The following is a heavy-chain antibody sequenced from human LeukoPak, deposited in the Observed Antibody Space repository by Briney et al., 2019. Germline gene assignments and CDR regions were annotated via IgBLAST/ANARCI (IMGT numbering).Heavy chain of an antibody. Sequence: GGSLRLSCAASGFTFSSYWMSWVRQAPGKGLEWVANIKQDGSEKYYVDSVKGRFTISRDNAKNSLYLQMNSLRAEDTAVYYCARDVSYFIPLPLDYWGQGTLVTVSS. CDR2: IKQDGSEK. V-gene: IGHV3-7*01. CDR3: ARDVSYFIPLPLDY. CDR1: GFTFSSYW. D-gene: IGHD1-26*01. J-gene: IGHJ4*02.